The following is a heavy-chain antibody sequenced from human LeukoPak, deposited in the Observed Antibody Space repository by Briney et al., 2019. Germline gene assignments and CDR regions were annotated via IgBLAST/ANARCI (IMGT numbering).Heavy chain of an antibody. CDR1: GFTVSSNY. D-gene: IGHD5-24*01. CDR2: IYSAGST. Sequence: GGSLRLSCAASGFTVSSNYMSWVRQAPGKGLEWVSVIYSAGSTYYADSVKGRFTISRDNSKNTLYLQMNSLRAEDTAVYYCASRDGYNYFDYWGQGTLVTVSS. J-gene: IGHJ4*02. V-gene: IGHV3-53*01. CDR3: ASRDGYNYFDY.